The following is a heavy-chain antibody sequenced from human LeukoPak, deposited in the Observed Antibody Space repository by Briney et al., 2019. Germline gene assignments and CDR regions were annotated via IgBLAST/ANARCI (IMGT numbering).Heavy chain of an antibody. V-gene: IGHV4-4*02. Sequence: SETLSLTCAVSGGSISSSNWWSWVRQPPGKGLEWIGEIYHSGSTNYNPSLKSRVTISVDKSKNQFSLKLSSVTAADTAVYYCASYPKGVRRDAFDIWGQGTMVTVSS. CDR2: IYHSGST. D-gene: IGHD1-1*01. J-gene: IGHJ3*02. CDR3: ASYPKGVRRDAFDI. CDR1: GGSISSSNW.